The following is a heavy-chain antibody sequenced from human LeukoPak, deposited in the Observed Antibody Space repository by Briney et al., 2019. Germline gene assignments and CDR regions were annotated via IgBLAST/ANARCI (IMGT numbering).Heavy chain of an antibody. CDR3: ARGVLTYYYGSGSYYGWFDP. V-gene: IGHV4-4*07. Sequence: SETLSLTCTVSGGSISSYYWSWIRQPAGKGLEWIGRIYTSGSTNYNPSLKSRVTMSVDTSKNQFSLKLSSVTAADTAVYYCARGVLTYYYGSGSYYGWFDPWGQGTLVTVSS. D-gene: IGHD3-10*01. CDR2: IYTSGST. CDR1: GGSISSYY. J-gene: IGHJ5*02.